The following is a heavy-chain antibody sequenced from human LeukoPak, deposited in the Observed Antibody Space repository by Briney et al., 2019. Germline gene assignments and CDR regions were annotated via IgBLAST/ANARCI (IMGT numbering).Heavy chain of an antibody. CDR2: ISSSGSTI. CDR3: VKDTSSWYPEYFQH. Sequence: PGGSLRLSCAASGFTFSSYWMHWVRQVPGKGLVWVSYISSSGSTIYYADSVKGRFTISRDNAKNSLYLQMSSLRAEDTAVYYCVKDTSSWYPEYFQHWGQGTLVTVSS. D-gene: IGHD6-13*01. CDR1: GFTFSSYW. V-gene: IGHV3-48*04. J-gene: IGHJ1*01.